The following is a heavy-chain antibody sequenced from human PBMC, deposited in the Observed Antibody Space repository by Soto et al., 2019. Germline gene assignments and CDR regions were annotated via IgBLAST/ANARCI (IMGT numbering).Heavy chain of an antibody. CDR3: ARESDLLWFGELDI. Sequence: SETLSLTCTVSGGSISSYYWSWIRQPPGKGLEWIGYIYYSGSTNYNPSLKSRVTISVDTSKNQFSLKLSSVTAADTAVYYCARESDLLWFGELDIWGQGTLVTVSS. CDR2: IYYSGST. CDR1: GGSISSYY. V-gene: IGHV4-59*01. D-gene: IGHD3-10*01. J-gene: IGHJ4*02.